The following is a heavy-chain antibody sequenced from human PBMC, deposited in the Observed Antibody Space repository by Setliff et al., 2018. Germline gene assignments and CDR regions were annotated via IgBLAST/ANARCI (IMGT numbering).Heavy chain of an antibody. CDR2: IYYSGST. CDR3: ARQQQLVIGSTAYYYYGMDV. Sequence: SETLSLTCTVSAGSISSSSYYWGWIRQPPGKGLEWIGIIYYSGSTYYNPSLKSRVTISVDTSKNQFSLKLSSVTAADTAVYYCARQQQLVIGSTAYYYYGMDVWGQGTTVTVSS. CDR1: AGSISSSSYY. V-gene: IGHV4-39*07. D-gene: IGHD6-13*01. J-gene: IGHJ6*02.